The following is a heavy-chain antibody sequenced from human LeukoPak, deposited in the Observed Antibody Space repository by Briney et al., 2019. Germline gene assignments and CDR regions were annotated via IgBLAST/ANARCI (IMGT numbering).Heavy chain of an antibody. Sequence: SETLSLTCTVSGGSISSGGYYWSWIRQHPGKGLEWLGYIYYGGSSYYNPSLKSRVTISVDTSKNQFSLKLSSVTAADTAVYYCARARYYESSGYSAANPLDYWGQGTLVTVSS. CDR1: GGSISSGGYY. D-gene: IGHD3-22*01. CDR3: ARARYYESSGYSAANPLDY. J-gene: IGHJ4*02. CDR2: IYYGGSS. V-gene: IGHV4-31*03.